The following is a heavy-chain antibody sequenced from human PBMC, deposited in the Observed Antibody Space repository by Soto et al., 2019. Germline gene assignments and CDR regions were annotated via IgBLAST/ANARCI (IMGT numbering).Heavy chain of an antibody. V-gene: IGHV5-51*01. CDR2: IYPGDSDT. J-gene: IGHJ4*02. CDR1: GYSFSNYC. CDR3: ARLVTKSLDY. D-gene: IGHD2-8*01. Sequence: GESLKISCDGSGYSFSNYCIGLALQMPEKGLEWMGIIYPGDSDTRYSPSLQGQVTISADKSFSTAYLQWSSLKASDSAMYYCARLVTKSLDYSGQGTLVTVSS.